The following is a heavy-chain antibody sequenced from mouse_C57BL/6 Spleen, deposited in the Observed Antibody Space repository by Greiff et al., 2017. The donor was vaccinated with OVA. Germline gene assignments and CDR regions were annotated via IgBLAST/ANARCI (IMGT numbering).Heavy chain of an antibody. V-gene: IGHV2-5*01. Sequence: QVQLQQSGPGLVQPSQSLSITCTVSGFSLTSYGVHWVRQSPGKGLEWLGVIWRGGSTDYNAAFMSRLSITKDNSKSQVFFKMNSLQADDTAIYYCAKIGDYDGYWYFDVWGTGTTVTVSS. CDR3: AKIGDYDGYWYFDV. J-gene: IGHJ1*03. CDR2: IWRGGST. CDR1: GFSLTSYG. D-gene: IGHD2-4*01.